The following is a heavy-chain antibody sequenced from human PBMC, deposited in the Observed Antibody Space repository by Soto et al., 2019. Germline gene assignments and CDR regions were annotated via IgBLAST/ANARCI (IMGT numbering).Heavy chain of an antibody. CDR2: INSDGSST. V-gene: IGHV3-74*01. CDR3: ARDLFNGGYYGMDV. Sequence: GSLRLSCAASGFTFSSYWMHWVRQAPGKELVWVSRINSDGSSTSYADSVKGRFTISRDNAKNTLYLQMNSLRAEDTAVYYCARDLFNGGYYGMDVWGQGTTVTVSS. D-gene: IGHD2-21*01. CDR1: GFTFSSYW. J-gene: IGHJ6*02.